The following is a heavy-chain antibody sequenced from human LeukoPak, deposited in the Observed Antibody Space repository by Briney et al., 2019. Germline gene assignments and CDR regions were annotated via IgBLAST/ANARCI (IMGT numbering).Heavy chain of an antibody. CDR3: ARDRLEGNYYDSSGYQTFDY. D-gene: IGHD3-22*01. Sequence: SVKVSCKASGGTFSSYAISWVRQAPGQGLEWMGGIIPIFGTANYAQKFQGRVTITTDESTSTAYMELSRLRSDDTAVYYCARDRLEGNYYDSSGYQTFDYWGQGTLVTVSS. J-gene: IGHJ4*02. V-gene: IGHV1-69*05. CDR2: IIPIFGTA. CDR1: GGTFSSYA.